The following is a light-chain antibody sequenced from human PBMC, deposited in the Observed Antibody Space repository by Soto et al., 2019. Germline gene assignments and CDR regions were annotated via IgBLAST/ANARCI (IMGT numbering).Light chain of an antibody. Sequence: QSVLTQPPSVSGAPGQRVTISCTGSSSNIGAGYEVHWYQQHPGTAPKVLIYGNSNRPSGVPDRFSGSKSGTSASLAITGLQAEDEAYYYCPSYDSSLSGYVFGTGTKVTVL. CDR1: SSNIGAGYE. CDR2: GNS. V-gene: IGLV1-40*01. J-gene: IGLJ1*01. CDR3: PSYDSSLSGYV.